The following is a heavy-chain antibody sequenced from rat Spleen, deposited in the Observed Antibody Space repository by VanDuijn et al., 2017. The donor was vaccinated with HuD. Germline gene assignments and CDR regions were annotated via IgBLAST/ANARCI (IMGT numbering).Heavy chain of an antibody. CDR2: ISYEGSSN. Sequence: EVQLVESGGGLVQPGSSLKLSCAASGFTFSDYAMAWVRQSPEKGLEWVASISYEGSSNYYGDSVKGRFTISRDNAKSTLYLQMNSLRSEDTATYYCARPCSRRYVMDAWGQGASVTVSS. J-gene: IGHJ4*01. CDR3: ARPCSRRYVMDA. D-gene: IGHD1-2*01. CDR1: GFTFSDYA. V-gene: IGHV5-22*01.